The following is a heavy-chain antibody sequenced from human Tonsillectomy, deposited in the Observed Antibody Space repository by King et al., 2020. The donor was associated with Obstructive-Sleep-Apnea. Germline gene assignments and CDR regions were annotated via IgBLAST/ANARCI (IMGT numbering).Heavy chain of an antibody. J-gene: IGHJ4*02. V-gene: IGHV1-8*01. CDR3: ARVGRYGDYFDY. CDR2: MNPNSGNT. CDR1: GYTFTSYD. Sequence: QLVQSGAEVKKPGASVKVYCRASGYTFTSYDVNWVRQATGQGLEWMGWMNPNSGNTGYEQKFQGRVTMTRNTSISTAYMELSSLRSEDTAVYYCARVGRYGDYFDYWGQGTLVTVSS. D-gene: IGHD4-17*01.